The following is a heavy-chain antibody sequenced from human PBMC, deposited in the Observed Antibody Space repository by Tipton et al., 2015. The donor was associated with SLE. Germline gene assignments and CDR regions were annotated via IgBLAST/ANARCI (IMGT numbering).Heavy chain of an antibody. J-gene: IGHJ4*02. D-gene: IGHD6-13*01. CDR2: INHSGST. CDR3: ARAGSSSWYGDYFDY. Sequence: LRLSCAVYGGSFSGYYWSWIRQPPGKGLEWIGEINHSGSTNYNPSLKSRVTISVDTSKNQFSLKLSSVTAADTAVYYCARAGSSSWYGDYFDYWGQGTLVTVSS. CDR1: GGSFSGYY. V-gene: IGHV4-34*01.